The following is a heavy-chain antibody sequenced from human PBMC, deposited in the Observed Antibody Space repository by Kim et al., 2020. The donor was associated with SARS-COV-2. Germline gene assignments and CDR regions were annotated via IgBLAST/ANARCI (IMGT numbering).Heavy chain of an antibody. V-gene: IGHV3-48*02. Sequence: VKGRFTNSRDNAKNSLYLQMNSLRDEDTAVYYCARDLTMVRGVPMGWFDPWGQGTLVTVSS. D-gene: IGHD3-10*01. CDR3: ARDLTMVRGVPMGWFDP. J-gene: IGHJ5*02.